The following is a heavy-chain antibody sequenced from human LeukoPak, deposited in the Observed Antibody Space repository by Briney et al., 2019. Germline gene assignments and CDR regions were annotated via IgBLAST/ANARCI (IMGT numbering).Heavy chain of an antibody. D-gene: IGHD1-26*01. J-gene: IGHJ4*02. Sequence: AGGSLRLSCAASGFTFSSYAMYWVRQAPGKGLEWVAFIRYDGNKKYYADSVKGRFTISRDNSRNTVYLQMNSLTSEDTALYYCAKLLLETGGIGEEFDYWGQGTLVTVSS. CDR3: AKLLLETGGIGEEFDY. CDR2: IRYDGNKK. V-gene: IGHV3-30*02. CDR1: GFTFSSYA.